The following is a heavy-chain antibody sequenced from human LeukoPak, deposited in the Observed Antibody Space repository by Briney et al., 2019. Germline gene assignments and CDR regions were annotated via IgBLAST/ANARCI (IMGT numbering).Heavy chain of an antibody. V-gene: IGHV1-18*01. CDR2: ITGNNGNT. D-gene: IGHD1-26*01. CDR3: ARDQRNSGSYRFEY. CDR1: GYTFSGYG. Sequence: ASVKVSCKTSGYTFSGYGISWVRQAPGQGLEWMGWITGNNGNTNYAPSLQGRITMTTDTSTNTAYMELTSLKADDTAVYYCARDQRNSGSYRFEYWGQGTLVTVSS. J-gene: IGHJ4*02.